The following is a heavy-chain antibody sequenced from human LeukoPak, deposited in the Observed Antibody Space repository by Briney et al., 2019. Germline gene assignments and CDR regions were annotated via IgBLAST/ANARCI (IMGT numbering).Heavy chain of an antibody. CDR3: ARGPTYYYDSSGYSFFFQH. V-gene: IGHV4-34*01. CDR2: INHSGST. Sequence: SETLSLTCAVYGGSFSGYYWSWIRQPPGKGLEWIGEINHSGSTNYNPSLKSRVTISVDTSKNQFSLKLSSVTAADTAVYYCARGPTYYYDSSGYSFFFQHWGQGTLATVSS. D-gene: IGHD3-22*01. J-gene: IGHJ1*01. CDR1: GGSFSGYY.